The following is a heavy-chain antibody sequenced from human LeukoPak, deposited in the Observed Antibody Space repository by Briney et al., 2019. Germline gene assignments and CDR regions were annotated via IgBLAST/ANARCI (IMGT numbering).Heavy chain of an antibody. V-gene: IGHV3-23*01. J-gene: IGHJ5*02. CDR1: GFTFSSYA. D-gene: IGHD2-21*02. CDR2: ISGSGGST. Sequence: GGSLRLSCAASGFTFSSYAMGWVRQAPRKGLEWVSAISGSGGSTYYADSVKGRFTISRDNSKNTLYLQMNSLRAEDTAVYYCAKTVPRYCGGDCYPSVNWFEPWGQGTLVTVSS. CDR3: AKTVPRYCGGDCYPSVNWFEP.